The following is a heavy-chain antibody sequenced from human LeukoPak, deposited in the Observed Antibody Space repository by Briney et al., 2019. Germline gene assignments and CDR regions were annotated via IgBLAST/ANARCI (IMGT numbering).Heavy chain of an antibody. CDR2: ISSSGSTI. CDR1: GFTFSDYA. V-gene: IGHV3-48*03. D-gene: IGHD3-10*02. J-gene: IGHJ6*04. Sequence: GGSLRLSCAASGFTFSDYAMTWVRQAPGKGLEWVSYISSSGSTIYYADSVKGRFTISRDNAKNSLYLQMNSLRAEDTAVYYCAELGITMIGGVWGKGTTVTISS. CDR3: AELGITMIGGV.